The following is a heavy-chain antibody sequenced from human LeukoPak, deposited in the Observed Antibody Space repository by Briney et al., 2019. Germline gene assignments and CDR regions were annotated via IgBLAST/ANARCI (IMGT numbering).Heavy chain of an antibody. V-gene: IGHV3-30-3*01. D-gene: IGHD3-3*01. J-gene: IGHJ3*02. Sequence: PGGSLRLSCAASGFTFSSYAMHWVRQAPGKGLEWVAVISYDGSNKYYADSVKGRFTISRDNSKNTLYLQMNSLRAEDTAVYYCARVLSGFGVADAFDIWGQGTMVTVSS. CDR3: ARVLSGFGVADAFDI. CDR2: ISYDGSNK. CDR1: GFTFSSYA.